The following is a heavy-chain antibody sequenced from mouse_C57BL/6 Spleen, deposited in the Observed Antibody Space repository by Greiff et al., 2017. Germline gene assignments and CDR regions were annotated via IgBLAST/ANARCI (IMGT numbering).Heavy chain of an antibody. CDR1: GFNIKAYS. CDR3: ASGSGFAY. V-gene: IGHV14-2*01. D-gene: IGHD1-1*01. Sequence: EVQLQQSGAELVKPGASVKLSCTASGFNIKAYSMHWVKQRPEQGLEWIGRIDPEDGETKYAAKFQGKATITADTSSNTAYLQLSSLTSEDTAVYCCASGSGFAYWGQGTMVTVSA. J-gene: IGHJ3*01. CDR2: IDPEDGET.